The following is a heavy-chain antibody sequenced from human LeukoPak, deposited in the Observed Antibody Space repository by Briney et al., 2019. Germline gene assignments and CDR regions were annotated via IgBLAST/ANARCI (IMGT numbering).Heavy chain of an antibody. V-gene: IGHV3-33*01. CDR2: VWYDGSNK. Sequence: GSLRLSCAASGFTFSSYGMHWVRQAPGKGLEWVAVVWYDGSNKYYADSVKGRFTISRDNSKNTLYLQMDSLRADDTAVYYCARYSGSYYYPPAWDLWGQGTLVTVSS. CDR3: ARYSGSYYYPPAWDL. CDR1: GFTFSSYG. J-gene: IGHJ4*02. D-gene: IGHD1-26*01.